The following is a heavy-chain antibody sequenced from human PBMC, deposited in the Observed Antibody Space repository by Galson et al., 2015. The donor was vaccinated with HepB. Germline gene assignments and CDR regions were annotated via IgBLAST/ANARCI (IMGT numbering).Heavy chain of an antibody. J-gene: IGHJ4*02. CDR3: ASTEGAVAGAYFDY. CDR2: ISSSSSYI. D-gene: IGHD6-19*01. Sequence: SLRLSCAASGFTFSSYSMNWVRQAPGKGLEWVSSISSSSSYIYYADSVKGRFTISRDNAKNSLYLQMNSLRAEDTAVYYCASTEGAVAGAYFDYWGQGTLVTVSS. CDR1: GFTFSSYS. V-gene: IGHV3-21*01.